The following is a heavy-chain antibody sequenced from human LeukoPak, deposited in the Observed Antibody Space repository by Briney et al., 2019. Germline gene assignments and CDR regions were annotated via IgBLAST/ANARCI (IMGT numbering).Heavy chain of an antibody. Sequence: GGSLRLSCAASGFTFRDSYMGWLRQAPGKGLEWVSYISSVNNYANYGDSVRGRFTISRDNAKNSLYLQMNSLRAEDTAVYFCATVYDSGGYYFNYWGQGTLVTVSS. D-gene: IGHD3-22*01. CDR1: GFTFRDSY. V-gene: IGHV3-11*05. CDR2: ISSVNNYA. CDR3: ATVYDSGGYYFNY. J-gene: IGHJ4*02.